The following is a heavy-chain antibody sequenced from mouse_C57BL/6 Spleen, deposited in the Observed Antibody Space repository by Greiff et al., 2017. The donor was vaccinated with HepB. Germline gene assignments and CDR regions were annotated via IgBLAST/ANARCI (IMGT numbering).Heavy chain of an antibody. CDR3: ARLDSFAY. CDR1: GYTFTSYT. J-gene: IGHJ3*01. CDR2: INPSSGYT. V-gene: IGHV1-4*01. Sequence: VQLQESGAELARPGASVKMSCKASGYTFTSYTMHWVKQRPGQGLEWIGYINPSSGYTKDNQKFKDKATLTADKSSSTAYMQLSSLTSEDSAVYYCARLDSFAYWGQGTLVTVSA.